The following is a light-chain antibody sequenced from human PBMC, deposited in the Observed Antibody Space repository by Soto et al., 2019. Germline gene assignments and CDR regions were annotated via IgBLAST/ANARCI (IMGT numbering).Light chain of an antibody. Sequence: DIQMTQSPSSLSASVGDRVTITCQASQDISNYLNWYQQKPGKAPKLLIYDASNLETGVPSRFSGSGSGTDFTFTISSLQPEDIATYYCQHYDNLPLTFGGGTK. CDR2: DAS. CDR1: QDISNY. V-gene: IGKV1-33*01. CDR3: QHYDNLPLT. J-gene: IGKJ4*01.